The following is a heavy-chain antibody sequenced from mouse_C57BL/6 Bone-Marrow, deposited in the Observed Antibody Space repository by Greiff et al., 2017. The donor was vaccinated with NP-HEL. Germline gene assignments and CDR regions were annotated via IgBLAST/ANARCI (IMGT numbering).Heavy chain of an antibody. Sequence: VQLKESGAELAKPGASVKLSCKASGYTFTSYWMHWVKQRPGQGLEWIGYINPSSGYTKYNQQFKDKATLTADKSSSTAYMQLSSLTSDDSAVYYCAKGITTVVEGIMGYWGQGTSVTVSS. V-gene: IGHV1-7*01. J-gene: IGHJ4*01. D-gene: IGHD1-1*01. CDR3: AKGITTVVEGIMGY. CDR2: INPSSGYT. CDR1: GYTFTSYW.